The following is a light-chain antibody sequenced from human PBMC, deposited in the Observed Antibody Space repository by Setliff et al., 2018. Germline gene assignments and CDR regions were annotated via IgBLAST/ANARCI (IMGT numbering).Light chain of an antibody. V-gene: IGLV2-14*01. CDR3: SSYTSSSTYV. J-gene: IGLJ1*01. CDR1: SSDVGGYNH. Sequence: QSVLAQPASVSGSPGQSITISCTGSSSDVGGYNHVSWYQQHPGKAPKLMIYDVGKRPSGVSNRFSGSKSGNTASLTISGLQAEDEADYYCSSYTSSSTYVFGTGTKV. CDR2: DVG.